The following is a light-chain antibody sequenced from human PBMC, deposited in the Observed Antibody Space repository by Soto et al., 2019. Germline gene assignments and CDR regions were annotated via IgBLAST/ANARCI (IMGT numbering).Light chain of an antibody. J-gene: IGKJ1*01. CDR1: QSISTF. CDR2: KAS. V-gene: IGKV1-5*03. CDR3: QHYNSYSEA. Sequence: DIQMTQSPSTLSASAGDTVSITCRASQSISTFLAWYQQKPGKAPKLLIYKASTLKSGVPSRFSGSGSGTEFTLTISSLQPDDFATYYCQHYNSYSEAFGQGTKVDI.